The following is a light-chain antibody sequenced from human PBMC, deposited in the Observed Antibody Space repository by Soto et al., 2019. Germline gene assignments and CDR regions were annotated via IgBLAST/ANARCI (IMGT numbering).Light chain of an antibody. CDR2: AVS. V-gene: IGLV2-11*01. Sequence: QSVLTQHRSVSGSPGQSVTISCTGTNSDVGGYNFVSWYQQLPGKAPKLMISAVSQRPSGVPDRFSGSKSGNTASLTISGLQADDEADYFCCSYTASDIWVFGGGTKLTVL. J-gene: IGLJ3*02. CDR1: NSDVGGYNF. CDR3: CSYTASDIWV.